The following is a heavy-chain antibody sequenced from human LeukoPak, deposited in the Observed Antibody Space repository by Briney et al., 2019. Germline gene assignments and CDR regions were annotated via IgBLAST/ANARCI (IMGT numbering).Heavy chain of an antibody. Sequence: ASVKVSCKASGYTFTSYYMHWVRQAPGQGLEWMGIINPSGGSTSYAQKFQGRVTMTRDMSTSTVYMELSSLRSEDTAVYYCARELNLGGFDPWGQGTLVTVSS. J-gene: IGHJ5*02. CDR1: GYTFTSYY. CDR3: ARELNLGGFDP. CDR2: INPSGGST. D-gene: IGHD3-16*01. V-gene: IGHV1-46*01.